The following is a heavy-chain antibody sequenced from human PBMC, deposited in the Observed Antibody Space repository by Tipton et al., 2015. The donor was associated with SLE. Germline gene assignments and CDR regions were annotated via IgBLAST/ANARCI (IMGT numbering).Heavy chain of an antibody. D-gene: IGHD1-26*01. V-gene: IGHV4-4*07. CDR3: AREATDYWYFDL. CDR1: GGSISSYY. J-gene: IGHJ2*01. CDR2: IYTSGST. Sequence: LRLSCTVSGGSISSYYWSWIRQPAGKGLEWIGRIYTSGSTNYNPSLKSQVTMSIDTSENQFSLKLTSVTAADTAVYYCAREATDYWYFDLWGRGPLVTVSS.